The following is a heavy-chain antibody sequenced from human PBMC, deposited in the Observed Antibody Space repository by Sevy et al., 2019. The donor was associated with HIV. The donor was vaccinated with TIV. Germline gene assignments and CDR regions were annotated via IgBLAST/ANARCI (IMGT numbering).Heavy chain of an antibody. V-gene: IGHV1-69*13. CDR3: ARRGITIFGVLTFDI. CDR1: GDTFNTYA. J-gene: IGHJ3*02. D-gene: IGHD3-3*01. CDR2: IVPKFGTA. Sequence: ASVKVSCKASGDTFNTYAIVWVREAPGQGLEWRGGIVPKFGTANYAQKFQGKVTMTADESTSTAYMELSSLRSEDTAVYYCARRGITIFGVLTFDIWGQGTTVTVSS.